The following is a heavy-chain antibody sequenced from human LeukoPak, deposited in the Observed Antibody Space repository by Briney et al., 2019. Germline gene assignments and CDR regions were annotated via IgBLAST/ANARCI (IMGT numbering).Heavy chain of an antibody. V-gene: IGHV3-48*02. D-gene: IGHD4-23*01. CDR2: INSGSNSI. Sequence: GGSLRLSCAASIFSFSSYSMNWVRQAPGNGLEGGSYINSGSNSIHYADSVKGRFTISRDNARSSLYLQMNSLRDEDTAVYYCARGLDGNSIWYFDLWGRGTLVSVSS. J-gene: IGHJ2*01. CDR3: ARGLDGNSIWYFDL. CDR1: IFSFSSYS.